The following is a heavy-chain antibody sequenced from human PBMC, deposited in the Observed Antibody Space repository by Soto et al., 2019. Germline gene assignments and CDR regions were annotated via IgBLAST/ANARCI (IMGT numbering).Heavy chain of an antibody. CDR1: GGTFSSYA. Sequence: QVQLVQSGAEVKKPGSSVKVSCKASGGTFSSYAISWVRQAPGQGLEWMGGIIPIFGTANYAQKFQGRVTITADESTSTAYMERSSLRSEDTAVYYCASLYCSGGSCYYYGMDVWGQGTTVTVSS. CDR3: ASLYCSGGSCYYYGMDV. J-gene: IGHJ6*02. V-gene: IGHV1-69*01. D-gene: IGHD2-15*01. CDR2: IIPIFGTA.